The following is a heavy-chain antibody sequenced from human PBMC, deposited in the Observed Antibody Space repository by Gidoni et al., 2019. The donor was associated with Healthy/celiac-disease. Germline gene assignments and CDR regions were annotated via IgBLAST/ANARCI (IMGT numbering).Heavy chain of an antibody. Sequence: EVQLVESGGGLVKPGGSLRLSCAASGFPFSSYSMNWVRQAPGKGLEWVSSISSSSSYIYYADSVKGRFTISRDNAKNSLYLQMNSLRAEDTAVYYCARGIGSGYSHPAFQHWGQGTLVTVSS. D-gene: IGHD3-22*01. V-gene: IGHV3-21*01. CDR2: ISSSSSYI. CDR3: ARGIGSGYSHPAFQH. J-gene: IGHJ1*01. CDR1: GFPFSSYS.